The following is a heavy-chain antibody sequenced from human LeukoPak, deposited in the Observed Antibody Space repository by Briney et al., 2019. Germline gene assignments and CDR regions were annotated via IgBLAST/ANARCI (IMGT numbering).Heavy chain of an antibody. J-gene: IGHJ5*02. V-gene: IGHV4-4*07. CDR2: IYTSGST. D-gene: IGHD6-13*01. CDR3: ARDVSFEQLGNWFDP. Sequence: PSETLSLTCTVSGSSISSYYWSWIRQPAGKGLEWIGRIYTSGSTNYNPSLKSRVTMSVDTSKNQFSLKLSSVTAADTAVYYCARDVSFEQLGNWFDPWAREPWSPSPQ. CDR1: GSSISSYY.